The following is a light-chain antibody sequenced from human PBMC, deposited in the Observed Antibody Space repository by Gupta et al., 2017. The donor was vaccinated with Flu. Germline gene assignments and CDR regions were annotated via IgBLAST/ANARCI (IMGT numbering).Light chain of an antibody. J-gene: IGKJ4*01. V-gene: IGKV4-1*01. Sequence: DLVMTQSPDSMAVSLGARAPINCKSSQSVLYSSNNKNYLAWYQQKPGQPPKLLIYWASTRESGVPDRFSGSGSGTDFTLTISSLQAEDVAVYYCQQYYSTPLTFGGGTKVEIK. CDR1: QSVLYSSNNKNY. CDR2: WAS. CDR3: QQYYSTPLT.